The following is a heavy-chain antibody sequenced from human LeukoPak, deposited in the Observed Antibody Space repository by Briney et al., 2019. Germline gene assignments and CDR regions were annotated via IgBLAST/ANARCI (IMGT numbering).Heavy chain of an antibody. Sequence: GASVKVSCKASGYTFTGYEMHWVRQAPGQGLEWMGRINPNSGDTKYAQQLQDRVTMTRDTSISTAYMDLSRLRSDDTAVYYCARGSWFGDLLYAQPAYYFDYWGQGTLVTVSS. CDR3: ARGSWFGDLLYAQPAYYFDY. CDR2: INPNSGDT. D-gene: IGHD3-10*01. CDR1: GYTFTGYE. J-gene: IGHJ4*02. V-gene: IGHV1-2*02.